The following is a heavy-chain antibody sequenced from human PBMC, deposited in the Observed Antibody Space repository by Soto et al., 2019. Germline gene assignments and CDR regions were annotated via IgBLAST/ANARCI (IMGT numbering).Heavy chain of an antibody. V-gene: IGHV1-69*04. J-gene: IGHJ5*02. CDR3: ARDRRSGYSYGYWFDP. Sequence: SVKVSSNASGGTFSSYTISWVQQAPGQGLEWMGRIIPILGIANYAQKFQGRVTITADKSTSTAYMELSSLRSEDTAVYYCARDRRSGYSYGYWFDPWGQGTLVTVSS. CDR1: GGTFSSYT. D-gene: IGHD5-18*01. CDR2: IIPILGIA.